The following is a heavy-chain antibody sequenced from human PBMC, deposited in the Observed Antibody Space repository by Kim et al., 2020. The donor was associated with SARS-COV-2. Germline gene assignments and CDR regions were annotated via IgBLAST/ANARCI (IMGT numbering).Heavy chain of an antibody. J-gene: IGHJ6*02. D-gene: IGHD3-10*01. CDR3: ARDGEGYGSGSYYSYYYYYYGMDV. V-gene: IGHV3-74*01. CDR1: GFTFSSYW. CDR2: INSDGSST. Sequence: GGSLRLSCAASGFTFSSYWMHWVRQAPGKGLVWVSRINSDGSSTSYADSVKGRFTISRDNAKNTLYLQMNSLRAEDTAVYYCARDGEGYGSGSYYSYYYYYYGMDVWGQGTTVTVSS.